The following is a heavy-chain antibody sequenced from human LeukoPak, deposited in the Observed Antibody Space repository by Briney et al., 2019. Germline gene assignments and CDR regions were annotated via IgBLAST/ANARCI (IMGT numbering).Heavy chain of an antibody. CDR2: INPNSGGT. J-gene: IGHJ4*02. D-gene: IGHD1-26*01. Sequence: GASVKVSCKASGYTFTGYYMHWVRQAPGQGLEWMGWINPNSGGTNYAQKFQGRVTMTRDTSISTAYMELSRLRSDDTAVYYCAGDLGGATTTSDYWGQGTLVTVSS. CDR1: GYTFTGYY. V-gene: IGHV1-2*02. CDR3: AGDLGGATTTSDY.